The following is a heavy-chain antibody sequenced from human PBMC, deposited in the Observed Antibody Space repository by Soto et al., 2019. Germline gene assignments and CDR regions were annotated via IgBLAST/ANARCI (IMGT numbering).Heavy chain of an antibody. CDR3: ARLPKGSVVTG. D-gene: IGHD2-21*02. Sequence: GGSLRLSCVGSGFSFSNHSMNWVRQPPGKGLEWISYISSSSENIYYADSVKGRFTVSRDNAKNTLFLQMNSLRDDDSAIYYCARLPKGSVVTGWGQGSLVTVSS. CDR2: ISSSSENI. CDR1: GFSFSNHS. V-gene: IGHV3-48*02. J-gene: IGHJ4*02.